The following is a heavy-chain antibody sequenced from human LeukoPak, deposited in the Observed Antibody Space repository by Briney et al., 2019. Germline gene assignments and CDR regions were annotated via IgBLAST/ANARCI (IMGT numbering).Heavy chain of an antibody. V-gene: IGHV5-51*03. CDR3: ARGLTDYDFWSGYSQPANWFDP. Sequence: KPGASLQISCEGSGYIFTSYWIGWVRQMPGKGLEWMGIIYPGDCDTRYSPSFQRQVTISADKSISPASLQWSSLKASDTAMYYCARGLTDYDFWSGYSQPANWFDPWGQGTLVTVSS. D-gene: IGHD3-3*01. CDR2: IYPGDCDT. CDR1: GYIFTSYW. J-gene: IGHJ5*02.